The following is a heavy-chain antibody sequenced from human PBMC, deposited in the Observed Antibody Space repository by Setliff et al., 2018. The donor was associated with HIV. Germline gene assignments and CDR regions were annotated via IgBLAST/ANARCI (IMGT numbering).Heavy chain of an antibody. Sequence: SETLSLTCTVSGGSISSGTYYWSWIRQPAGKGLEWIGHIYTDGSTNFNPSLRSRVTISADTPKNQFSLKLSSVTAADTAVYYCASLLVSPNAFDIWGQGTMVTV. CDR1: GGSISSGTYY. V-gene: IGHV4-61*09. CDR2: IYTDGST. D-gene: IGHD3-3*02. CDR3: ASLLVSPNAFDI. J-gene: IGHJ3*02.